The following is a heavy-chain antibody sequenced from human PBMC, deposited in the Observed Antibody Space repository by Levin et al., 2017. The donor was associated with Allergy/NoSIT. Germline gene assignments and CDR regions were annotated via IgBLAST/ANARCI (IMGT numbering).Heavy chain of an antibody. D-gene: IGHD4-17*01. CDR2: ISSSSVYI. Sequence: PGESLKISCAASGFTFSTYSMNWVRQAPGKGLEWVSSISSSSVYIYYADSVKGRFTISRDNSKNSLFLQMNSLRAEDTAVYYCAGGSSTTVYYFDLWGQGTQVTASS. CDR1: GFTFSTYS. V-gene: IGHV3-21*01. CDR3: AGGSSTTVYYFDL. J-gene: IGHJ4*02.